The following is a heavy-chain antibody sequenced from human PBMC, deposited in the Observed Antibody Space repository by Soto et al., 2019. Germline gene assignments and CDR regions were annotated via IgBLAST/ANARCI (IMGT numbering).Heavy chain of an antibody. CDR1: GFTFDDYA. D-gene: IGHD2-15*01. J-gene: IGHJ4*02. CDR2: ISRNSNII. Sequence: EVQLVESGGGLVQPGRSLRLSCAASGFTFDDYAMHWVRRVPGKGLEWVSSISRNSNIIGYADSVKGRFTISRDNAKNSLYLQMNSLRPEDTALYYCAKGGPDGFCSGGRCYFDYWGQGTRVTVSS. V-gene: IGHV3-9*01. CDR3: AKGGPDGFCSGGRCYFDY.